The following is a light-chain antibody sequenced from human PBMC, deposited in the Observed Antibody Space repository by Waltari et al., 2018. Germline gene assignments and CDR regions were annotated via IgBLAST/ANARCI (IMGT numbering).Light chain of an antibody. J-gene: IGKJ4*01. CDR3: QQYNSYSLLT. V-gene: IGKV1-5*03. CDR2: KAS. Sequence: DIQMTQSPSTLSASVGDRVTISCRAGQSISKWLPWYQQKPGKDPKILIYKASTLEGGVLPRFSSGGCATAFSIITSSLQHEDYSAYYYQQYNSYSLLTFGQGTKVEIK. CDR1: QSISKW.